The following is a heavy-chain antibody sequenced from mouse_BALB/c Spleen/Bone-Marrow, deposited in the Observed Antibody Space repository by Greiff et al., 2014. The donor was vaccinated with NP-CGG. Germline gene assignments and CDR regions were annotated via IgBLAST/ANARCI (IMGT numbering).Heavy chain of an antibody. Sequence: QVQLKESGAVLVRPGASVKLSCKASGYTFTSSWMHWGKQRPGKGLEWVGEIHPNSGNTNYNEKFKGKATLTVDTSSSTAYVDLSSLTSEDSAVYYCARYWSGFAYWGQGTLVTVSA. D-gene: IGHD4-1*01. J-gene: IGHJ3*01. CDR1: GYTFTSSW. CDR2: IHPNSGNT. CDR3: ARYWSGFAY. V-gene: IGHV1S130*01.